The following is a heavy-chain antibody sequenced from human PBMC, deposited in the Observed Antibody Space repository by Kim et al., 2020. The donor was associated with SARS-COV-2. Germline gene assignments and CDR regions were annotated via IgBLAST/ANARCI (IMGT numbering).Heavy chain of an antibody. V-gene: IGHV4-59*13. CDR3: ARGPPTNYVIWVPRGYFDY. Sequence: SETLSLTCTVSGGSISSYYWSWIRQPPGKGLEWIGYIYYSGSTNYNPSLKSRVTISVDTSKNLFSLKLSSVTAADTAVYYCARGPPTNYVIWVPRGYFDYWGQGTLVTVSS. D-gene: IGHD3-16*01. CDR1: GGSISSYY. CDR2: IYYSGST. J-gene: IGHJ4*02.